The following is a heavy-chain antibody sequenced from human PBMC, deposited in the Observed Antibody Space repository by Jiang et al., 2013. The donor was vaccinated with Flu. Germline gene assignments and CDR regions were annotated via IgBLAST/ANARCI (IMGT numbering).Heavy chain of an antibody. CDR1: GITFSSYA. Sequence: QLLEVWGRLSTXGGVPETLLVQPTGITFSSYAMSWVRQAPGKGLEWVSIISGSGGNTYYADSVKGRFTISRDNSKNTLYLQMNSLRAEDTAVYYCAKGILMRGSSSGFDYWGQGTLVTVSS. J-gene: IGHJ4*02. CDR3: AKGILMRGSSSGFDY. V-gene: IGHV3-23*01. D-gene: IGHD6-6*01. CDR2: ISGSGGNT.